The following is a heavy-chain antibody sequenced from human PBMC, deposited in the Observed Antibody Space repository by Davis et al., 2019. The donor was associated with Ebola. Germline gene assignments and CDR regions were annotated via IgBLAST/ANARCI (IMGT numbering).Heavy chain of an antibody. J-gene: IGHJ6*02. CDR1: GGSISSGGYS. V-gene: IGHV4-30-2*01. CDR2: IYHSGST. Sequence: SETLSLTCAVSGGSISSGGYSWSWIRQPPGKGLEWIGYIYHSGSTYYNPSLKSRVTISVDTSKNQFSLKLSSVTAADTAVYYCARSRGRWNYYGMDVWGQGTTVTVSS. CDR3: ARSRGRWNYYGMDV. D-gene: IGHD4-23*01.